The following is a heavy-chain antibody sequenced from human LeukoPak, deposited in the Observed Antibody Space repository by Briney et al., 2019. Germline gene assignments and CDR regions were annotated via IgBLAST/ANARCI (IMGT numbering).Heavy chain of an antibody. CDR2: INWNGGST. D-gene: IGHD3-10*01. CDR3: ARLPPDYYGSTSPDYYYYMDV. Sequence: GGSLRLSCAASGFTFDDYGMSWVRQAPGKGLEWVSGINWNGGSTGYADSVKGRFTISRDNAKNSLYLQMNSLRAEDTALYHCARLPPDYYGSTSPDYYYYMDVWGKGTTVTVSS. J-gene: IGHJ6*03. CDR1: GFTFDDYG. V-gene: IGHV3-20*01.